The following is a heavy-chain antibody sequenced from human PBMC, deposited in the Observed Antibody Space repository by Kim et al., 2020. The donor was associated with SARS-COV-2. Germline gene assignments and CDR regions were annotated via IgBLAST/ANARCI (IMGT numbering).Heavy chain of an antibody. D-gene: IGHD3-10*01. CDR2: ISYDGSNK. Sequence: GSLRLSCAASGFTFSSYGMHWVRQAPGMGLEWVAVISYDGSNKYYADSVKGRFTISRDNSKNTLYLQMNSLRAEDTAVYYCATFGYYYYGMDVWGQGTTVTVSS. V-gene: IGHV3-30*03. CDR1: GFTFSSYG. CDR3: ATFGYYYYGMDV. J-gene: IGHJ6*02.